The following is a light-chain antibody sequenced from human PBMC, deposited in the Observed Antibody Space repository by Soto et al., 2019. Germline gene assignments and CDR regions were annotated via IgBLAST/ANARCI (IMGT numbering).Light chain of an antibody. CDR1: KSDIGVYDF. CDR3: KSYAGSNTYV. J-gene: IGLJ1*01. CDR2: EVV. Sequence: QSVLTQRPSAPGSPGQSVTISCTGTKSDIGVYDFVSWYQHHPGKAPRLIIYEVVQRPSGVPDRFSGSKSGNTASLTVSGLQAADEADYFCKSYAGSNTYVFGSGTKVTVL. V-gene: IGLV2-8*01.